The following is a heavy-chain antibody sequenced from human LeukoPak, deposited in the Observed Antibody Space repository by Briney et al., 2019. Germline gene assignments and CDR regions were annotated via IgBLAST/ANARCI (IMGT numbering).Heavy chain of an antibody. V-gene: IGHV3-48*04. D-gene: IGHD3-22*01. J-gene: IGHJ4*02. Sequence: GGSLRLSCAASGFTLSSYSMDWVRQAPGKGLEWVSCISSSGNTIYYADSVKGRFTISRDNAKNSLYLQMNSLRAEDTAVYYCASGLGDSSGYYYFGGQGTLVTVSS. CDR1: GFTLSSYS. CDR2: ISSSGNTI. CDR3: ASGLGDSSGYYYF.